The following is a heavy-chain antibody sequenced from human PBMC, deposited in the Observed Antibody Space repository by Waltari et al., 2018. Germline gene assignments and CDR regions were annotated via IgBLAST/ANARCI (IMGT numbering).Heavy chain of an antibody. Sequence: QVQLVESGGGVVQPGRSLRLSCAASGFTFSSYAMHWVRQAPGKGLEWVAVISYDGSNKYYTDSVKGRFTISRDNSKNTLYLQMNSLRAEDTAVYYCASRTRFLEWLLPYYYYYGMDVWGQGTTVTVSS. D-gene: IGHD3-3*01. CDR2: ISYDGSNK. J-gene: IGHJ6*02. V-gene: IGHV3-30-3*01. CDR3: ASRTRFLEWLLPYYYYYGMDV. CDR1: GFTFSSYA.